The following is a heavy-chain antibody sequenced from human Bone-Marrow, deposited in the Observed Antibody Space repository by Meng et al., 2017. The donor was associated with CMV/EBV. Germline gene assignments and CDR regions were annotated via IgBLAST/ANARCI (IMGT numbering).Heavy chain of an antibody. CDR2: IYYSGST. V-gene: IGHV4-39*07. J-gene: IGHJ4*02. D-gene: IGHD6-13*01. CDR3: ARALGSYSSSWYWGG. Sequence: SETLSLTCTVSGGSISSSSYYWGWIRQPPGKGLEWIGSIYYSGSTYYNPSLKSRVTISVDTSKSQFSLKLSSVTAADTAVYYCARALGSYSSSWYWGGWGQGTLVTVSS. CDR1: GGSISSSSYY.